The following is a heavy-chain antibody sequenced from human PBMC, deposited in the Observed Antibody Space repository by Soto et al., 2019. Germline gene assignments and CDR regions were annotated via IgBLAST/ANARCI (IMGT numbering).Heavy chain of an antibody. CDR1: GFTFSSYA. D-gene: IGHD2-15*01. CDR3: ARDQGGRPYYYYYGMDV. Sequence: PGGSMRLSWAASGFTFSSYAMHWVRQAPGKGLEWVAVISYDGSNKYYADSVKGRFTISRDNSKNTLYLQMNSLRAEDTALYYYARDQGGRPYYYYYGMDVWGQGTTVTVSS. CDR2: ISYDGSNK. J-gene: IGHJ6*02. V-gene: IGHV3-30-3*01.